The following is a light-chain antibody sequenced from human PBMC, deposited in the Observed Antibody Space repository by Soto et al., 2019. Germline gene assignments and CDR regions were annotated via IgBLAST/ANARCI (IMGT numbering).Light chain of an antibody. CDR2: DAS. V-gene: IGKV3-11*01. CDR3: QQRSSWPPVT. CDR1: QSISSK. Sequence: ERVLTQSPATRSLFPGERATLSCRASQSISSKLAWYQQKPGQAPRLLIYDASNRATGIPARFSGIGSGTDFTLTISSLEPEDFAVYYGQQRSSWPPVTFCQGTRLEIK. J-gene: IGKJ5*01.